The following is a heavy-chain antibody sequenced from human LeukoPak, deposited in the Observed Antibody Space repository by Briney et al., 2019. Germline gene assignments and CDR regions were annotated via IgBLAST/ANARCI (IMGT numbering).Heavy chain of an antibody. CDR2: IYYSGSS. Sequence: SETLSLTCNVSGGSISGYHWSWIRQPPGKGLEWLGYIYYSGSSNYNPSLKSRVTMSADTSKNQFSLKLSSVTVADTAVYYCARVPRSYYYYYYMDVWGKGTTVTVSS. J-gene: IGHJ6*03. CDR3: ARVPRSYYYYYYMDV. CDR1: GGSISGYH. V-gene: IGHV4-59*01.